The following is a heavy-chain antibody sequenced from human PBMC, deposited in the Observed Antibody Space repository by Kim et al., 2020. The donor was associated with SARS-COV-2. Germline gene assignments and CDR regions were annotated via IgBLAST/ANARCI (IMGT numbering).Heavy chain of an antibody. CDR3: AREVPVDTATSYGMDV. D-gene: IGHD5-18*01. CDR2: IIPIFGTA. Sequence: SVKVSCKASGGTFSSYAISWVRQAPGQGLEWMGGIIPIFGTANYAQKFQGRVTITADESTSTAYMELSSLRSEDTAVYYCAREVPVDTATSYGMDVWGQGTTVTVSS. J-gene: IGHJ6*02. V-gene: IGHV1-69*13. CDR1: GGTFSSYA.